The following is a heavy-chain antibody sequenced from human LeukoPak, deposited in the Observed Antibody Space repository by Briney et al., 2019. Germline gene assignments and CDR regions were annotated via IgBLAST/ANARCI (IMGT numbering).Heavy chain of an antibody. CDR1: GGSISSGGYY. CDR3: ARGPGWEPFLFDY. Sequence: PSETLSLTCTVSGGSISSGGYYWSWIRQPPGKGLEWIGYIYHSGSTYYNPSLKSRVTISVDRSKNQFSLKLSSVTAADTAVYYCARGPGWEPFLFDYWGQGTLVTVSS. D-gene: IGHD1-26*01. V-gene: IGHV4-30-2*01. J-gene: IGHJ4*02. CDR2: IYHSGST.